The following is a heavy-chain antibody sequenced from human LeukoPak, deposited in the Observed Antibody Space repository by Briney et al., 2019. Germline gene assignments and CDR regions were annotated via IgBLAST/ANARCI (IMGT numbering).Heavy chain of an antibody. J-gene: IGHJ5*02. CDR2: IDPSDSYT. CDR3: ARREGYCSSTSCYNSFDP. CDR1: GYSFTSYW. D-gene: IGHD2-2*01. V-gene: IGHV5-10-1*01. Sequence: GGSLPISCKGSGYSFTSYWSSRVRPLPGKGLEWMGRIDPSDSYTNYSPSCQGHVTISADKSISTAYLPWSSLKASDTALYYCARREGYCSSTSCYNSFDPWGQGTLVTVSS.